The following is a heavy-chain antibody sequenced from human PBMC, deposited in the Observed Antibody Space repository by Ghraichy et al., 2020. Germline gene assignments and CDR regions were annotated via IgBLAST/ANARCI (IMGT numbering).Heavy chain of an antibody. CDR1: GYSITSNYY. V-gene: IGHV4-38-2*02. CDR2: IYQSGST. CDR3: ARGYSKYPTHAFDI. D-gene: IGHD5-12*01. Sequence: SQTLSLTCTVSGYSITSNYYWGWIRQPPGKGLEWIGSIYQSGSTYYNPSLKSRVTISVDTSKNQFSMKLSSVTAADAAVYHCARGYSKYPTHAFDIWGQGTMVTVSS. J-gene: IGHJ3*02.